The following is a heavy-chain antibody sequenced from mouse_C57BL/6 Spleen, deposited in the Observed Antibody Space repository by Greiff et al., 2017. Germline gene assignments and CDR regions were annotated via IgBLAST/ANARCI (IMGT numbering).Heavy chain of an antibody. V-gene: IGHV5-17*01. CDR3: ARLRWFYAMDY. Sequence: EVKLQESGGGLVKPGGSLKLSCAASGFTFSDYGMHWVRQAPEKGLEWVAYISSGSSTIYYADTVKGRFTISRDNAKNTLFLQMTSLRSEDTAMYYCARLRWFYAMDYWGQGTSVTVSS. CDR1: GFTFSDYG. J-gene: IGHJ4*01. CDR2: ISSGSSTI. D-gene: IGHD1-1*02.